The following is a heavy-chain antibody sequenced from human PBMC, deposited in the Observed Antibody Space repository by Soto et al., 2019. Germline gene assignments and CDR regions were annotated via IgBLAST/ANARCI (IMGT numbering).Heavy chain of an antibody. CDR3: ARDGYYGSRNYFSY. CDR2: IKQDGSEK. Sequence: GGSLRLSCAASGFTFSSYCLSWVRQAPGKGLEWVVNIKQDGSEKYYVDSVKGRFTISRDNAKNSLYLQMNSLRAEDTAVYYCARDGYYGSRNYFSYWGQGTLVTVSS. D-gene: IGHD3-10*01. CDR1: GFTFSSYC. V-gene: IGHV3-7*05. J-gene: IGHJ4*02.